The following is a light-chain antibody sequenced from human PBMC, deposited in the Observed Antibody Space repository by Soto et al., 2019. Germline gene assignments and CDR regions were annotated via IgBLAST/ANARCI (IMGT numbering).Light chain of an antibody. V-gene: IGLV1-47*01. CDR3: AAWDDSLSGWV. Sequence: QSVLTQRPSASGTPGQRVTISCSGSSSNIGSNYVYWYQQLPGTAPKLLIYRNNQRPSGVPDRFSGSKSGTSASLAISGLRSEDEADYYCAAWDDSLSGWVFGGGTQLTVL. CDR2: RNN. CDR1: SSNIGSNY. J-gene: IGLJ3*02.